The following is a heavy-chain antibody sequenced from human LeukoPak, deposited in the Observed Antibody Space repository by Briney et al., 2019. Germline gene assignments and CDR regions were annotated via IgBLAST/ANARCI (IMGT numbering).Heavy chain of an antibody. CDR2: LYKSGIT. Sequence: SETLSLTCTVSGGSISSYYWSWVRQPPGKGLEWIGYLYKSGITNSIPSLESRVAISVDTPKNQFSLKLSSVTAADTAVYYCARVGRGVGGVRFDYWGQGTLVTVSS. D-gene: IGHD3-16*01. V-gene: IGHV4-59*08. CDR1: GGSISSYY. CDR3: ARVGRGVGGVRFDY. J-gene: IGHJ4*02.